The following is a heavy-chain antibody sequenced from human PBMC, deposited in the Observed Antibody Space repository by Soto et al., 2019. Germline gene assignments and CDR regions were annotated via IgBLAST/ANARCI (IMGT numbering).Heavy chain of an antibody. CDR1: GGSISSSSYY. Sequence: ASETLSLTCTVSGGSISSSSYYWGWIRQPPGKGLEWIGSIYYSGSTYYNPSLKSRVTISVDTSKNQFSLKLSSVTAADTAVYYCVGNIAARLDFDYWGQGTLVTVSS. CDR2: IYYSGST. V-gene: IGHV4-39*01. D-gene: IGHD6-6*01. CDR3: VGNIAARLDFDY. J-gene: IGHJ4*02.